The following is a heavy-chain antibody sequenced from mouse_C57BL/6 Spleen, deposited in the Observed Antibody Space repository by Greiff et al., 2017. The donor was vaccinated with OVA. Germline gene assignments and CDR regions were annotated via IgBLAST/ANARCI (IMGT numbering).Heavy chain of an antibody. CDR1: GYAFSSSW. J-gene: IGHJ3*01. CDR2: IYPGDGDT. D-gene: IGHD2-3*01. CDR3: ARDDGYYDGWFAY. V-gene: IGHV1-82*01. Sequence: VHLVESGPELVKPGASVKISCKASGYAFSSSWMNWVKQRPGKGLEWIGRIYPGDGDTNYNGKFKGKATLTADKSSSTAYMQLSSLTSEDSAVYFCARDDGYYDGWFAYWGQGTLVTVSA.